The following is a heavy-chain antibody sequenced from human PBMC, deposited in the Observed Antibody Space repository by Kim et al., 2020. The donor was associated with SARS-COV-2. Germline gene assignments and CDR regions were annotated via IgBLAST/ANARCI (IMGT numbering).Heavy chain of an antibody. D-gene: IGHD6-19*01. J-gene: IGHJ4*01. V-gene: IGHV3-64D*06. Sequence: GGSLRLSCSASGFTFRSYNIYWVRQAPGKGLEYVSDIRSNAITTYNADSVKGRFAISRDNLKNTMYLQMSSLRTEDAAVYFCLKAYGSGSNQSGFWGHGT. CDR3: LKAYGSGSNQSGF. CDR1: GFTFRSYN. CDR2: IRSNAITT.